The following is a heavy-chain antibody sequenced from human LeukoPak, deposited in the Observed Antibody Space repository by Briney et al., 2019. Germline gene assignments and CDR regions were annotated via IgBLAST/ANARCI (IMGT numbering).Heavy chain of an antibody. J-gene: IGHJ4*02. Sequence: ASVKVSCKASGYTFTGYYMHWVRQAPGQGLEWMGRINPNTGGTNYVQKFQGRVTMTRDTFISTAYMELSRLRSDDTAVYYCARILQSGSYYSDYWGQGTLVSVSS. D-gene: IGHD1-26*01. CDR3: ARILQSGSYYSDY. CDR1: GYTFTGYY. V-gene: IGHV1-2*06. CDR2: INPNTGGT.